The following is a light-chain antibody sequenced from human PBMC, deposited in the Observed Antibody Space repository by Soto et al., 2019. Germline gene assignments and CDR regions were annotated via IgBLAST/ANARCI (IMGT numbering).Light chain of an antibody. J-gene: IGLJ2*01. Sequence: QSVLTQPPSASGSPGQSVTISCTGTSSDVGGYNYVSWFRQHPGKAPKLMIYEVTKRPSGVPDRFSGSKSGNTASLTVSGLQAEDEADYYCFSYAGSNNFVVFGGGTQLTVL. CDR1: SSDVGGYNY. CDR2: EVT. V-gene: IGLV2-8*01. CDR3: FSYAGSNNFVV.